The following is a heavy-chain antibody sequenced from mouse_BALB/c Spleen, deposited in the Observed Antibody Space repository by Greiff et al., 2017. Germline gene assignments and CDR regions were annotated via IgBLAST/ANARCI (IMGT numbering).Heavy chain of an antibody. CDR3: ARRGYDYENWYFDV. CDR2: ISSGSSTI. V-gene: IGHV5-17*02. J-gene: IGHJ1*01. D-gene: IGHD2-4*01. CDR1: GFTFSSFG. Sequence: EVKLVESGGGLVQPGGSRKLSCAASGFTFSSFGMHWVRQAPEKGLEWVAYISSGSSTIYYADTVKGRFTISRDNPKNTLFLQMTSLRSEDTAMYYCARRGYDYENWYFDVWGAGTTVTVSS.